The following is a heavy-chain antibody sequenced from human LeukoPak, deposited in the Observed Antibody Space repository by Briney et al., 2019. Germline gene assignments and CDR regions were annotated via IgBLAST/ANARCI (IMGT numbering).Heavy chain of an antibody. CDR3: ARGLTQIPRLATGLGH. Sequence: GGSLRLSCAASGFSFSSYAMHWVRQAPGKGLEWVAVIWYDGGNKYYADSVKGRFTISRDNSKNTLYLEMNSLRAEDTAVYYCARGLTQIPRLATGLGHWGQGTLVTVST. V-gene: IGHV3-33*01. J-gene: IGHJ4*02. CDR1: GFSFSSYA. D-gene: IGHD2-21*02. CDR2: IWYDGGNK.